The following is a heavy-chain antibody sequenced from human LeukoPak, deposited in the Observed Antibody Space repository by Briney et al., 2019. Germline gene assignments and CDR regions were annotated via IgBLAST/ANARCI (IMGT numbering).Heavy chain of an antibody. CDR2: INPNSGGT. Sequence: ASVKVSCKASGYTFTGYYMHWVRQAHGQGLEWMGWINPNSGGTNYAQKFQGRVTMTRDTSISTTYMELSRLRSDDTAVYYCAREVAKKYSSTRGGFDPWGQGTLVTVSS. CDR3: AREVAKKYSSTRGGFDP. D-gene: IGHD6-13*01. V-gene: IGHV1-2*02. CDR1: GYTFTGYY. J-gene: IGHJ5*02.